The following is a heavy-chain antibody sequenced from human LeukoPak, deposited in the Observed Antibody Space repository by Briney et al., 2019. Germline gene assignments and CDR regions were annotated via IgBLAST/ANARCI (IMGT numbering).Heavy chain of an antibody. V-gene: IGHV1-69*06. CDR2: IIPIFGTA. Sequence: GASVKVSCKASGGTFSSYAISWVRQAPGRGLEWMGGIIPIFGTANYAQKFQGRVTITADKSPSTAYMELSGLRSEDTAVYYCASPSRGWQSEALDYWGQGTLVTVSS. CDR3: ASPSRGWQSEALDY. D-gene: IGHD6-19*01. J-gene: IGHJ4*02. CDR1: GGTFSSYA.